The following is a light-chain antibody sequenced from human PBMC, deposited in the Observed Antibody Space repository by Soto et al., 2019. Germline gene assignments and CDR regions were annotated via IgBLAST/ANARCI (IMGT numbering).Light chain of an antibody. Sequence: EIVLTQSPGTLSLSPGERATLSCRASQSVSSSYLAWYQQKPGQAPRLLIYGASSRATGIPDRFSGSGSGTYFTLTISRLEPADFSVYYCQQYDSSFPYTFGQGTKLEIK. V-gene: IGKV3-20*01. J-gene: IGKJ2*01. CDR1: QSVSSSY. CDR3: QQYDSSFPYT. CDR2: GAS.